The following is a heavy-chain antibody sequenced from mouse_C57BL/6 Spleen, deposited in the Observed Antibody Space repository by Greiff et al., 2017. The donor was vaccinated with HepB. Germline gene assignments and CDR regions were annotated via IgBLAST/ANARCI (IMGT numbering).Heavy chain of an antibody. CDR2: ISSGSSTI. CDR3: ARIGGYYDYYAMDY. V-gene: IGHV5-17*01. J-gene: IGHJ4*01. CDR1: GFTFSDYG. D-gene: IGHD2-3*01. Sequence: EVQGVESGGGLVKPGGSLKLSCAASGFTFSDYGMHWVRQAPEKGLEWVAYISSGSSTIYYADTVKGRFTISRDNAKNTLFLQMTSLRSEDTAMYYCARIGGYYDYYAMDYWGQGTSVTVSS.